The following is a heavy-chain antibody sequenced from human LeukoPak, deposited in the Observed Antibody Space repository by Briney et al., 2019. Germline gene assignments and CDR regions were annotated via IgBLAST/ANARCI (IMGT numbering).Heavy chain of an antibody. D-gene: IGHD6-19*01. Sequence: PGGSLRLSCAASGFTFGSYAMSWVRQAPGKGLEWVSGISGRGSSTYYADSVKGRFTISRDNSKNTLYLQMNSLRAEDTAVHYCARQPDDFSGWNNGQDCFDYWGQGTLVTVSS. J-gene: IGHJ4*02. V-gene: IGHV3-23*01. CDR1: GFTFGSYA. CDR2: ISGRGSST. CDR3: ARQPDDFSGWNNGQDCFDY.